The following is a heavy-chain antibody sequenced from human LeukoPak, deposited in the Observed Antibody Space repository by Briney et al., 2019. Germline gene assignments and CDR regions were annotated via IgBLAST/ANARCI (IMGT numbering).Heavy chain of an antibody. D-gene: IGHD3-10*01. Sequence: GGSLRLSCAASGFTFTSYAMSWVRQAPGKGLEWVSVLTGDGNTYYADSVKGRFTNSRDDSKNTLYLQMNSLRAEDTAVYYCARDGDLRGVIMDYWGQGTLVTASS. CDR3: ARDGDLRGVIMDY. CDR1: GFTFTSYA. V-gene: IGHV3-23*01. CDR2: LTGDGNT. J-gene: IGHJ4*02.